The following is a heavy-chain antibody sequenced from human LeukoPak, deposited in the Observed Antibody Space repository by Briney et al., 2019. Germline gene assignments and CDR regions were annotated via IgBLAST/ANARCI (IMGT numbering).Heavy chain of an antibody. CDR1: GGSVSNGYYY. J-gene: IGHJ2*01. CDR3: ARAPQPTSYGDYGKRYFDL. V-gene: IGHV4-61*01. CDR2: IFQSGSI. D-gene: IGHD4-17*01. Sequence: SETLSLTCTVSGGSVSNGYYYWSWIRQPPGKGLEWIGYIFQSGSINNNPSLKSRVTISVDTSKNQFSLKLTSVTAADTAVYYCARAPQPTSYGDYGKRYFDLWGRGTLVTVSS.